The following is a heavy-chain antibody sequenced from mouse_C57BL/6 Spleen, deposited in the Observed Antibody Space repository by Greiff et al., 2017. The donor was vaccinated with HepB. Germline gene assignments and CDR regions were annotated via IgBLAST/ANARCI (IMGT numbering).Heavy chain of an antibody. V-gene: IGHV14-2*01. CDR3: ARSQATRSFDY. D-gene: IGHD3-2*02. CDR2: IDPEDGET. J-gene: IGHJ2*01. Sequence: VQLQQSGAELVKPGASVKLSCTASGFNIKDYYMHWVKQRTEQGLEWIGRIDPEDGETKYAPKFRGKATITADTSSNTAYLQLSSLTSEDTAVYYCARSQATRSFDYWGQGTTLTVSS. CDR1: GFNIKDYY.